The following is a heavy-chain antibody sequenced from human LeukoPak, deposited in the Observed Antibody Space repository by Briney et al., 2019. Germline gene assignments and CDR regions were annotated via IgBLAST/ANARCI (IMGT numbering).Heavy chain of an antibody. CDR1: GGSFSSYD. V-gene: IGHV4-59*01. D-gene: IGHD6-13*01. J-gene: IGHJ4*02. Sequence: SETLSLTCTVSGGSFSSYDWSWVRQPPGKGLEWIGDIYYSGSTNYNPSLQSRVTISVDTSKNQFSLKLSSVTAADTAVYYCARVGSSSWYYFDYWGQGTLVTVSS. CDR3: ARVGSSSWYYFDY. CDR2: IYYSGST.